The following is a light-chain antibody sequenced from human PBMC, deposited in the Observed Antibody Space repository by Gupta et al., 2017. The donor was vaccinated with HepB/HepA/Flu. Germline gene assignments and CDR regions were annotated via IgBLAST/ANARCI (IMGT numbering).Light chain of an antibody. CDR1: QAIDNY. Sequence: DTQMTQFPSSLSASVGDTVTITCRASQAIDNYLNWYQHTPGKVPKLLIYSSSSWQPGVPTRFSGSGSGTDFTLTISRLHPEHFATYYCQQSSNIPLTFGGGTKVELK. CDR3: QQSSNIPLT. V-gene: IGKV1-39*01. CDR2: SSS. J-gene: IGKJ4*01.